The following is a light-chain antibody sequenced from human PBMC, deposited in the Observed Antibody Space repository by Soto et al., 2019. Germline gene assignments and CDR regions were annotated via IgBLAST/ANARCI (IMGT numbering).Light chain of an antibody. Sequence: QSALTQPASVSGSPGQSITISCTGTSSDVGGYNYVSWYQQHPGKAPKLMIYDVSNRPSGVSNRFSGSKSGNTASLTISGLQAEDEVDYYCSSYTSSSTFYVFGTGTKVTV. V-gene: IGLV2-14*01. CDR2: DVS. CDR1: SSDVGGYNY. CDR3: SSYTSSSTFYV. J-gene: IGLJ1*01.